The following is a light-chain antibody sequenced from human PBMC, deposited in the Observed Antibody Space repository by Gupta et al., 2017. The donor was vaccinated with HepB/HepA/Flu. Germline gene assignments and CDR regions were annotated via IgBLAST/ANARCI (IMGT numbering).Light chain of an antibody. CDR1: SLRNYY. Sequence: SSELTQGPSVSVALGQTVRITCHGDSLRNYYATWYQQKPGQAPVIVIYGKNKRPSGIPDRFSGSRSGNTGSLTITGAQAADEADYDCSSRDSSDSVLFGGGTPLTVL. V-gene: IGLV3-19*01. J-gene: IGLJ2*01. CDR2: GKN. CDR3: SSRDSSDSVL.